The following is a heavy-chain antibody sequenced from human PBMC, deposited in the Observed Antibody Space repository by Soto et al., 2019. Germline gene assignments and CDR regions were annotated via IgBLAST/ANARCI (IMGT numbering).Heavy chain of an antibody. V-gene: IGHV1-58*01. D-gene: IGHD3-22*01. Sequence: SVKVSCKASGFTFTSSAVQWVRQARGQRLEWIGWIVVGSGNTNYAQKFQERVTITRDMSTSTAYMELSSLRSEDTAVYYCAAAEGYYDSSGYQTFDYWGQGTLVTVSS. CDR1: GFTFTSSA. J-gene: IGHJ4*02. CDR3: AAAEGYYDSSGYQTFDY. CDR2: IVVGSGNT.